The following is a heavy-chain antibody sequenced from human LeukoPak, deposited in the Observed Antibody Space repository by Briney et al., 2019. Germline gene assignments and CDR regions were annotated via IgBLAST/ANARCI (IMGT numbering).Heavy chain of an antibody. J-gene: IGHJ3*02. D-gene: IGHD3-22*01. CDR1: GYTFTSYG. CDR3: ARDGGSYYYDSRAFDI. Sequence: ASVKVSCKASGYTFTSYGISWVRQAPGQGLEWMGWNSAYNGNTNYAQKLQGRVTMTTDTSTSTAYMELRSLRSDDTAVYYCARDGGSYYYDSRAFDIWGQGTMVTVSS. CDR2: NSAYNGNT. V-gene: IGHV1-18*01.